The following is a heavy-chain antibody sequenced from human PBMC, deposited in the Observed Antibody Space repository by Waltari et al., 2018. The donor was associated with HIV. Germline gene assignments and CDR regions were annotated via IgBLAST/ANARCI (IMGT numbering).Heavy chain of an antibody. J-gene: IGHJ4*02. Sequence: VQLVESGVGLVKPGGSMSLSCAASGFTFSSYTSTQVRQAPGKGLEWVSSISSSSSYIYMADSLKGRITISRDNAKRSVFLQMNRLRAEDTAVYYCARLFGSYYYDAAGYYFDYWGQGTLVTVSS. D-gene: IGHD3-22*01. CDR1: GFTFSSYT. V-gene: IGHV3-21*01. CDR3: ARLFGSYYYDAAGYYFDY. CDR2: ISSSSSYI.